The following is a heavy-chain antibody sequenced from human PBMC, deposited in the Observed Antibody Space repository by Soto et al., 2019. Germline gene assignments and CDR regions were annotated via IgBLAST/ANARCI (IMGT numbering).Heavy chain of an antibody. Sequence: AGSLRLSCAVSGFTFNNFWMHWVRQAPGKGLVWVARINTDGSVTSHADSVKGRFTISRDNAKSTLYLQMNSLRAEDSAMYYCARQTGLGATNYWGRGTLVTVSS. CDR3: ARQTGLGATNY. CDR2: INTDGSVT. J-gene: IGHJ4*02. CDR1: GFTFNNFW. V-gene: IGHV3-74*01. D-gene: IGHD1-26*01.